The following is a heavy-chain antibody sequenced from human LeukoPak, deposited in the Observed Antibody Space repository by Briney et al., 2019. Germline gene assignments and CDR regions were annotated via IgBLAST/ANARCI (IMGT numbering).Heavy chain of an antibody. CDR2: ISGSGFST. Sequence: PGGSLRLSCAASGFTFNNYAMSWVRQAPGKGLEWVSAISGSGFSTYYADSVRGRFTISRDNSKNTLYLQMSSLRAEDTAIYYCAKISGSGSYYFTYWGQGTLVTVSP. J-gene: IGHJ4*02. CDR3: AKISGSGSYYFTY. CDR1: GFTFNNYA. D-gene: IGHD3-10*01. V-gene: IGHV3-23*01.